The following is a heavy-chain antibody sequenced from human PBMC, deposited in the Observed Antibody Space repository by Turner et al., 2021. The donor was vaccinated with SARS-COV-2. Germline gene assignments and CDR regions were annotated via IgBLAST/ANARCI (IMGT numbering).Heavy chain of an antibody. CDR3: ARDHRPVVVPAAKRAGSYYYGMDV. J-gene: IGHJ6*02. Sequence: EVQLVESGGGLVRPGWSLRLSCAASGFTFSSYSMNWVRQAPGKGLEWVSSISYSSTYIYYADSVKGRFTISRDNAKNSLYLQMNSLRAEDTAVYYCARDHRPVVVPAAKRAGSYYYGMDVWGQGTTVTVSS. CDR2: ISYSSTYI. D-gene: IGHD2-2*01. CDR1: GFTFSSYS. V-gene: IGHV3-21*01.